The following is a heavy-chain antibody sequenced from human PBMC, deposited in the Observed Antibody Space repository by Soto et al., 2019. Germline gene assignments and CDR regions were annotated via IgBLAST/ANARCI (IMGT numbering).Heavy chain of an antibody. D-gene: IGHD3-10*01. J-gene: IGHJ4*02. CDR3: ARSRSGAVPDSLGF. CDR2: ISKDGSVI. V-gene: IGHV3-30-3*01. Sequence: QVQLVESGGGVVQPGGSLRLSCAASGFSFSRFAIHWVRQAPGKGLEWVAVISKDGSVIYYADSVKGRFTISRDNSKGSLFLQVNSLTSEDTAVYHCARSRSGAVPDSLGFWGQGTLVTVSS. CDR1: GFSFSRFA.